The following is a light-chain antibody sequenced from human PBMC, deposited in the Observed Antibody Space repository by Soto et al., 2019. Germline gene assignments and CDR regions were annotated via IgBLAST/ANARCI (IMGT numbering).Light chain of an antibody. CDR2: SAS. J-gene: IGKJ4*01. CDR3: QQLNSFPFT. Sequence: IQLTQSPSSLSASLGDRVTITCRASQGISSYLAWYQQKPGKAPKLLIYSASTLQSGVPSRFSGSGSGTGFTLTISNLQPEDFATYYCQQLNSFPFTFXGGTKADIK. CDR1: QGISSY. V-gene: IGKV1-9*01.